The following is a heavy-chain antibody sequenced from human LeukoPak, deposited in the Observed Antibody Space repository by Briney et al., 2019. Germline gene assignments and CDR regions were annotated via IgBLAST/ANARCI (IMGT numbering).Heavy chain of an antibody. CDR3: ARGGGRHVEY. V-gene: IGHV3-7*05. CDR2: IKEDGSDK. Sequence: AGSLSLSCAASGFTFSSYWMGWVRQARGKGLEWVADIKEDGSDKHYVDYGKGRFTISRDNAKNSLYLQMNRRRAEDTAVYYCARGGGRHVEYWGQGNLVTVSS. D-gene: IGHD2/OR15-2a*01. CDR1: GFTFSSYW. J-gene: IGHJ4*02.